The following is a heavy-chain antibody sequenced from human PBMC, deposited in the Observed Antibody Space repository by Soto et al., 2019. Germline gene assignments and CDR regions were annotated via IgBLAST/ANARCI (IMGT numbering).Heavy chain of an antibody. CDR2: IWYDGSNK. V-gene: IGHV3-33*01. Sequence: QVQLVESGGGVVQPGRSLRLSCAASGFTFSSYGMHWVRQAPGKGLEWVAVIWYDGSNKYYADSVKGRFTISRDNSKNTLYLQMNSLRAEDKAVYYCARTTWVATWYFDLWGRGTLVTVSS. J-gene: IGHJ2*01. CDR1: GFTFSSYG. CDR3: ARTTWVATWYFDL. D-gene: IGHD2-21*02.